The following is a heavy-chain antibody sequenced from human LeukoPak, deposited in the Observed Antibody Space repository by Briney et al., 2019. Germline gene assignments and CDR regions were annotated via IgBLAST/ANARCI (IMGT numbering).Heavy chain of an antibody. CDR1: GFTFSTYS. J-gene: IGHJ4*02. CDR3: ARNFGTYSHLDY. D-gene: IGHD1-26*01. V-gene: IGHV3-21*01. CDR2: ISSGSGYI. Sequence: GGSLRLSCAASGFTFSTYSMNWVRQAPGKGLEWVSSISSGSGYIDYEDSVKGRFTISRDNAQNSLYLQMNSLTAEDTAVYFCARNFGTYSHLDYWGQGTLVTVSS.